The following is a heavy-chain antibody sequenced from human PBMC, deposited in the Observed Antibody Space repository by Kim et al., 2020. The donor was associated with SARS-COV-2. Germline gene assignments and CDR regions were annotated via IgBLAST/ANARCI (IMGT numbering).Heavy chain of an antibody. CDR1: GGSISSYY. CDR2: IYTSGST. D-gene: IGHD3-3*01. J-gene: IGHJ4*02. V-gene: IGHV4-4*07. CDR3: ARVDTVFGVVIT. Sequence: SETLSLTCTVSGGSISSYYWSWIRQPAGKGLEWIGRIYTSGSTSYNPSLKSRVTMSVDTSKNQFSLKLSSVTAADTAVYYCARVDTVFGVVITWGQGTLVTVSS.